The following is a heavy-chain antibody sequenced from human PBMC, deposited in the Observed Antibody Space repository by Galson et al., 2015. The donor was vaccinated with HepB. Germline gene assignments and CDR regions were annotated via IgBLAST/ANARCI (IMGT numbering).Heavy chain of an antibody. CDR2: INAGNGNT. V-gene: IGHV1-3*01. D-gene: IGHD4-17*01. CDR3: ARAILNDYGDGGSFDY. CDR1: GYTFTSYA. J-gene: IGHJ4*02. Sequence: SVKVSCKASGYTFTSYAMHWVRQAPGQRLEWMGWINAGNGNTEYSQKFQGRVTITRDTSASTAYMELSSLRSEDTAVYYCARAILNDYGDGGSFDYWGQGTLVTVSS.